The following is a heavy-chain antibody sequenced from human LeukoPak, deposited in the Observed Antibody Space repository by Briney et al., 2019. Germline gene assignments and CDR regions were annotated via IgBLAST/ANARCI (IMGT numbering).Heavy chain of an antibody. CDR2: VDHSGGT. J-gene: IGHJ4*02. CDR1: GGSISSYY. Sequence: SETLSLTCTVSGGSISSYYWGWIRQPPGKGLEWIGSVDHSGGTYYNPSLKSRVTISVDTSKNQFSLKLSSVTAADTAVYYCARGGYGLHPYDYWGQGTLVTVSS. V-gene: IGHV4-39*07. CDR3: ARGGYGLHPYDY. D-gene: IGHD5-18*01.